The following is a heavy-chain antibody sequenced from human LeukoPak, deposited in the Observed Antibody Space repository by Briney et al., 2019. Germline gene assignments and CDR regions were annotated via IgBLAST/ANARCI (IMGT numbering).Heavy chain of an antibody. V-gene: IGHV1-46*01. Sequence: KVSXKXSGYTFTXYYMHWVRQAPGQGLEWMGIISPSGASTSYAQKFQGRVTMTRDTSTSTVYMELSSLRSEDTAVYYCARDLKGPRWLQFDYWGQGTLVTVSS. D-gene: IGHD5-24*01. J-gene: IGHJ4*02. CDR1: GYTFTXYY. CDR3: ARDLKGPRWLQFDY. CDR2: ISPSGAST.